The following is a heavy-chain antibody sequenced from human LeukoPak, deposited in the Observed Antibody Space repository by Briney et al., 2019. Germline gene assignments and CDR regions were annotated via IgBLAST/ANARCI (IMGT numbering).Heavy chain of an antibody. Sequence: PGGSLRLSCAASGFPFSTFWMTWVRQAPGKGREWVANIIQDGSERYYVGSVKGRFTISRDNAKNSLCLQMNSLRAEDTAVYYCAREGASTISHAFDVWGQGTMVTVSS. CDR2: IIQDGSER. V-gene: IGHV3-7*01. D-gene: IGHD3-16*01. J-gene: IGHJ3*01. CDR1: GFPFSTFW. CDR3: AREGASTISHAFDV.